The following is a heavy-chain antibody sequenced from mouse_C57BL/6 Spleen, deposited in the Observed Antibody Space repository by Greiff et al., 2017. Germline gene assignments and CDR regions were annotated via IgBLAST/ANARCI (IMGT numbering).Heavy chain of an antibody. CDR3: ARYWGYDQAWFAD. CDR2: LNPYNGDT. J-gene: IGHJ3*01. Sequence: VQLKQSGPELVKPGDSVKISCKASGYSFTGYFMNWVMQSHGKSLEWIGRLNPYNGDTFYNQTFKGKATLTVDKSSSPAHMGLRSLTSEDSAVDYCARYWGYDQAWFADWGQGTLVTVSA. V-gene: IGHV1-20*01. D-gene: IGHD2-2*01. CDR1: GYSFTGYF.